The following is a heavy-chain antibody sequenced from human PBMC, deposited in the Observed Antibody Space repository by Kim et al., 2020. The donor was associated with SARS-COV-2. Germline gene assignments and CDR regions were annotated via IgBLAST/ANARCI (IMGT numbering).Heavy chain of an antibody. Sequence: GGSLRLSCAASGFSFSDSAMHWVRQASGKGLEWVGRIRSKANNYSTTYAASGKVRFTISRDDSKNSAYLQIKSLKTEDTALYYCTRVPGPRLAFGDAYD. CDR2: IRSKANNYST. V-gene: IGHV3-73*01. J-gene: IGHJ3*02. CDR1: GFSFSDSA. CDR3: TRVPGPRLAFGDAYD. D-gene: IGHD3-3*02.